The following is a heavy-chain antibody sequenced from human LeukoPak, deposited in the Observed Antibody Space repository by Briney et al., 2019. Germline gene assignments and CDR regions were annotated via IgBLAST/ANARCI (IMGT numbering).Heavy chain of an antibody. CDR3: ALGGFGETSPFDY. V-gene: IGHV1-69*13. J-gene: IGHJ4*02. D-gene: IGHD3-10*01. CDR2: IIPVFGTA. Sequence: GASVKVSCKASGGTFSSYAISWVRQAPGQGLEWMGGIIPVFGTANYAQKFQGRVTITADESTSTAYMELSSLRSEDTAVYYCALGGFGETSPFDYWGQGTLVTVSS. CDR1: GGTFSSYA.